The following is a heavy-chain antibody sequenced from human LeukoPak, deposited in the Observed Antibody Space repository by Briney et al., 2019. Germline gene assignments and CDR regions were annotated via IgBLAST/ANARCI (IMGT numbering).Heavy chain of an antibody. CDR2: ISWSSDDI. CDR1: GFTFDDYA. CDR3: TKDRIGKNHGDHDSIGY. Sequence: GGSLRLSCAASGFTFDDYAMHGVRQAPGKGLEWVSGISWSSDDIDYADSVKGRFTISRDNAKNSLYLQMNSLRAEDTALYYCTKDRIGKNHGDHDSIGYRGQGNLVTVPS. J-gene: IGHJ4*02. V-gene: IGHV3-9*01. D-gene: IGHD4-17*01.